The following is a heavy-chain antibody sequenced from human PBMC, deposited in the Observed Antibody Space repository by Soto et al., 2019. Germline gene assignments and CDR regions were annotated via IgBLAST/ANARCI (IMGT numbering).Heavy chain of an antibody. CDR3: ARDQLEGNWFDP. D-gene: IGHD1-1*01. Sequence: QLQLQESGSGLVRPSQTLSLTCAVSGGSISSGGYSWNWIRQPPGKGLEWIGYIYHSGSTLYNPSRHSRLXXXVXXSKNQLSLKLTSVTAADTAVYYCARDQLEGNWFDPWGQGTLVTVSS. V-gene: IGHV4-30-2*01. J-gene: IGHJ5*02. CDR1: GGSISSGGYS. CDR2: IYHSGST.